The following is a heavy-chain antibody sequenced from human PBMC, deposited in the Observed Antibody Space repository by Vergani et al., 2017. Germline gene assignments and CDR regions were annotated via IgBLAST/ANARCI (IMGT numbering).Heavy chain of an antibody. CDR3: ARHPVHYDILTGYYFDY. CDR1: GGSISSSSYY. Sequence: QLQLQESGPGLVKPSETLSLTCTVSGGSISSSSYYWGWIRQPPGKGLEWIGSIYYSGSTYYNPSLKSRVTRSVDTSKNQFSLKLSSVTAADTAVYYCARHPVHYDILTGYYFDYWGQGTLVTVSS. V-gene: IGHV4-39*01. J-gene: IGHJ4*02. D-gene: IGHD3-9*01. CDR2: IYYSGST.